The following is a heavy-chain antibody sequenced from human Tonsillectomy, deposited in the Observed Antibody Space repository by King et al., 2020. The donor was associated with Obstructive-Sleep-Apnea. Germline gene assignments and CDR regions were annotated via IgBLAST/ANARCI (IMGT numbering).Heavy chain of an antibody. CDR2: ISGSGDIT. D-gene: IGHD5-12*01. CDR3: ASDGAYSGYDYLYFDL. J-gene: IGHJ2*01. CDR1: GFTFSNYA. V-gene: IGHV3-23*04. Sequence: VQLVESGGGLVQPGGSLRLSCAASGFTFSNYAMSWVRQAPGKGLEWVSSISGSGDITYYADSVKGRFTISRDNSKNTLYLQMNTLRAGDTAVYYCASDGAYSGYDYLYFDLWGRGTLVTVSS.